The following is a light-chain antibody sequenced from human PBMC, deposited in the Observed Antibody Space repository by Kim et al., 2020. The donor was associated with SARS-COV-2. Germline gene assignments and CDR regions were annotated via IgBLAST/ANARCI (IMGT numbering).Light chain of an antibody. CDR3: SSYSTTTTHWM. V-gene: IGLV2-14*03. CDR2: DVS. Sequence: QSALTQPASVSGSPGQSITISCTATSNDIDIYKSVSWYQQRPGKAPRLMIYDVSNRPSGISNRFSGSQSGYTASLTISGIQAEDEADYYCSSYSTTTTHWMFGGGTQLTVL. CDR1: SNDIDIYKS. J-gene: IGLJ3*02.